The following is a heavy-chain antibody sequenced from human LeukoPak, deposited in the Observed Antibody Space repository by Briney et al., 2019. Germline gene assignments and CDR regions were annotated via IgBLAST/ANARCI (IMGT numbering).Heavy chain of an antibody. CDR2: INPSGGST. Sequence: ASVKVSCKASGYTFTGYYMHWVRQAPGQGLEWMGIINPSGGSTTYAQKFQGRVTMTRDMSTSTVYMDLSSLRSEDTALYYCARDSYGHEGFDIWGQGTMVTVSS. CDR3: ARDSYGHEGFDI. CDR1: GYTFTGYY. D-gene: IGHD4-17*01. J-gene: IGHJ3*02. V-gene: IGHV1-46*01.